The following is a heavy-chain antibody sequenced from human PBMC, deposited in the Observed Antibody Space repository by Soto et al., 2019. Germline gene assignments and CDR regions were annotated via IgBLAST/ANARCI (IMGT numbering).Heavy chain of an antibody. CDR3: ARAVPSVYYDRSGYYSLSPIDY. D-gene: IGHD3-22*01. V-gene: IGHV1-46*01. CDR1: GYTFTSYY. J-gene: IGHJ4*02. Sequence: ASVKVSCKSSGYTFTSYYMHWVRQAPGQGLEGMGIINPSGGSTSYAQKFQVRFTTTRDTSTSRVYIGLSSLRSEDTAVYYCARAVPSVYYDRSGYYSLSPIDYWGQGALVTVSS. CDR2: INPSGGST.